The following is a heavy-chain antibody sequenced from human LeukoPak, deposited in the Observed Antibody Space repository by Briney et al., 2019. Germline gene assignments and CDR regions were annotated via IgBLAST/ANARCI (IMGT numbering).Heavy chain of an antibody. D-gene: IGHD4-11*01. Sequence: SETLSLTCTVSGGSISSSSYYWGWIRQPPGEGLEWVGRINYSGTTYYNPSLKSRVTISVDTSKNQFSLKLSSVTAADTAVYYCARSYSKYVYQYSYYMDVWGKGTTVTVSS. CDR2: INYSGTT. V-gene: IGHV4-39*01. CDR3: ARSYSKYVYQYSYYMDV. CDR1: GGSISSSSYY. J-gene: IGHJ6*03.